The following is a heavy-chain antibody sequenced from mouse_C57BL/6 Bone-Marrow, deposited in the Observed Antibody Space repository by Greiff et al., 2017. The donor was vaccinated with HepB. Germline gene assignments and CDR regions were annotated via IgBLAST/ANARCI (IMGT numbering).Heavy chain of an antibody. J-gene: IGHJ4*01. CDR3: ARLYMDYYAMDY. CDR2: IDPSDSYT. V-gene: IGHV1-69*01. CDR1: GYTFTSYW. Sequence: QVQLQQPGAELVMPGASVKLSCKASGYTFTSYWMHWVKQRPGQGLEWIGEIDPSDSYTNYNQKFKGKSTLTVDKYSSTAYMQLSSLTYEDSAVYYCARLYMDYYAMDYGGQGTSVTVSA.